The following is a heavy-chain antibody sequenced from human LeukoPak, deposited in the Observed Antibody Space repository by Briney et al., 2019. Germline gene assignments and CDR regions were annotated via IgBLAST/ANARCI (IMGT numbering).Heavy chain of an antibody. CDR2: TSGSGGST. CDR1: GFTFSSYA. D-gene: IGHD6-6*01. J-gene: IGHJ4*02. Sequence: GGSLRLSCAASGFTFSSYATSWVRQAPGKGLEWVSATSGSGGSTYYADSVKGRFTISRDNSKNTLYLQMNSLRAKDTAVYYCASKQLAPYYFDYWGQGTLVTVSS. V-gene: IGHV3-23*01. CDR3: ASKQLAPYYFDY.